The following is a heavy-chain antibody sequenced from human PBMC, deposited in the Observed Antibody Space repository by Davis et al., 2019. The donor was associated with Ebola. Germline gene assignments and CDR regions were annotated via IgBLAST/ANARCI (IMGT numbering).Heavy chain of an antibody. CDR1: GGSISRYY. Sequence: MPSETLSLTCTVSGGSISRYYWSWIRQPPGKGLEWIGYIYYSGSTNYNPSLKSRVTISVDTSKNQFSLKLSSVTAADTALYYCARIVGATGSWHFDLWGRGTLVTVSS. V-gene: IGHV4-59*08. J-gene: IGHJ2*01. CDR3: ARIVGATGSWHFDL. D-gene: IGHD1-26*01. CDR2: IYYSGST.